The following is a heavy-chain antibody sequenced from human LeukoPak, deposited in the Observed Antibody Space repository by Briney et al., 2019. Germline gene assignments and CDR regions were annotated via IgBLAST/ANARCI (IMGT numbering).Heavy chain of an antibody. Sequence: GGSLRLSCAASGFTFSNYAMSWFRQAPGQGLEWVSIIYSGGTTHYADSVKGRFTISRDNTKNTLYLQMDSLRAEDTAVYYCARTYYSGSGTYQRWFDPWGQGTLVTVSS. J-gene: IGHJ5*02. V-gene: IGHV3-53*01. CDR2: IYSGGTT. CDR3: ARTYYSGSGTYQRWFDP. D-gene: IGHD3-10*01. CDR1: GFTFSNYA.